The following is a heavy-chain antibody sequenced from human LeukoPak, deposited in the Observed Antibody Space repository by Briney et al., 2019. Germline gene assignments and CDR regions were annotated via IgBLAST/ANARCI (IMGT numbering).Heavy chain of an antibody. Sequence: GASVKVSCKASGYTFASYDINWVGQATGQGLEWMGWMSPNSGNTGYAQKFQGRVTMTRNTSISTAYMELSSLRSEDTAVYYCASARGVVVGARYFDYWGQGTLVTVSS. CDR1: GYTFASYD. J-gene: IGHJ4*02. CDR2: MSPNSGNT. V-gene: IGHV1-8*01. CDR3: ASARGVVVGARYFDY. D-gene: IGHD2-15*01.